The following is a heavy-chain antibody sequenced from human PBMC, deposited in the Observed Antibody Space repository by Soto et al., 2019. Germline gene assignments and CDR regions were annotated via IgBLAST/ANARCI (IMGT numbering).Heavy chain of an antibody. D-gene: IGHD1-1*01. CDR2: ISAYNGNT. CDR1: GYTFSSYG. CDR3: ARVPNSWNDGGGFDY. Sequence: ASVKVSCKASGYTFSSYGISWVRQAPGQGLEWMGWISAYNGNTNYAHKFQGRVTMPTDTSTSTVYMELRSLRSGDTAVYYCARVPNSWNDGGGFDYWGQGTQVPVYS. J-gene: IGHJ4*02. V-gene: IGHV1-18*04.